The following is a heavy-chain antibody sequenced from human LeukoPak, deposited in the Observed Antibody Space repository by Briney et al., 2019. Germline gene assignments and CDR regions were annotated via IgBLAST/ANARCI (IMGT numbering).Heavy chain of an antibody. J-gene: IGHJ6*02. CDR3: ARGIAARRHYYYGMDV. Sequence: ASVKVSCKASGYTFTSYGISWVRQAPGQGLEWMGWISAYNGNTNYAQKLQGRVTMTTDTSTSTAYMELRSLRSDDTAVYYCARGIAARRHYYYGMDVWGQGTTVTVSS. CDR1: GYTFTSYG. CDR2: ISAYNGNT. V-gene: IGHV1-18*01. D-gene: IGHD6-6*01.